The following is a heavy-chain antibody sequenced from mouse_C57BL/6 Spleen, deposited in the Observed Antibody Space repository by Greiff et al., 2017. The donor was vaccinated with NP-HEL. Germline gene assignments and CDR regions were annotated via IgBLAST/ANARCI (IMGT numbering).Heavy chain of an antibody. Sequence: EVQLQESGPGLVKPSQSLSLTCSVTGYSITSGYYWNWIRQFPGNKLEWMGYISYDGSNNYNPSLKNRISITRDTSKNQFFLKLNSVTTEDTATYYCAREAVVVNYFDYWGQGTTLTVSS. V-gene: IGHV3-6*01. J-gene: IGHJ2*01. D-gene: IGHD1-1*01. CDR2: ISYDGSN. CDR3: AREAVVVNYFDY. CDR1: GYSITSGYY.